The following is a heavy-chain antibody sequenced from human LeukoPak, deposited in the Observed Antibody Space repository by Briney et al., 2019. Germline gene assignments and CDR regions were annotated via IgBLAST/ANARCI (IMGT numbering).Heavy chain of an antibody. J-gene: IGHJ6*03. V-gene: IGHV3-30*02. CDR1: GFIFSSYG. Sequence: PGGSLRLSCAASGFIFSSYGMHWVRQAPGKGLEWVAVIWYGGSNKYYADSVKGRLTISRDNSKNTLYLQMNSLRAEDTAVYYCAKQGPIHYYMDVWGKGTTVTVSS. CDR3: AKQGPIHYYMDV. CDR2: IWYGGSNK.